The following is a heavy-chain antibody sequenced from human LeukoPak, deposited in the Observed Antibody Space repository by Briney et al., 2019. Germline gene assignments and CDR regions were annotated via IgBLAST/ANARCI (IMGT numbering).Heavy chain of an antibody. V-gene: IGHV4-4*02. J-gene: IGHJ4*02. D-gene: IGHD2-8*01. Sequence: PSETLSLTCAVSGGSVSSSNWWTWVRQPPGKGLEWIGEIYHSGTTNYNPSLKSRVTISVDRSRNQFSLKLSSVTAADTAVYFCARNGGNTDFDYWGQGTLVTVSS. CDR3: ARNGGNTDFDY. CDR1: GGSVSSSNW. CDR2: IYHSGTT.